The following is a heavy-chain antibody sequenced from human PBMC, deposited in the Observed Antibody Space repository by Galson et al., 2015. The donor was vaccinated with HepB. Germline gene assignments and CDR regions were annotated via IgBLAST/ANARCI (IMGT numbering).Heavy chain of an antibody. CDR3: ARVAFSDASGSSLFHDSYIDL. Sequence: SVKVSCKASGYTFTNYNINWVRQAPGQGLEWMGWINPNSANTGSAQKFQDRVTMTRNTSISTAYMELSSLRSEDTAIYYCARVAFSDASGSSLFHDSYIDLWGRGTLVNVSS. J-gene: IGHJ2*01. V-gene: IGHV1-8*01. CDR1: GYTFTNYN. CDR2: INPNSANT. D-gene: IGHD2/OR15-2a*01.